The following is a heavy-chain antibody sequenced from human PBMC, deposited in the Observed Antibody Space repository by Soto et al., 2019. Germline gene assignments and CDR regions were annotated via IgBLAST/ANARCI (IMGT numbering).Heavy chain of an antibody. D-gene: IGHD2-15*01. CDR3: ASLSGYRYYFDY. J-gene: IGHJ4*02. Sequence: QQQLQESGSGLVKPLENLSLACTVSGLSIDRGAYSWSRIRQPPGKGLEWVGSISQGGDTYYNPSLTGRVTISVYRPRNQFSLNQTSVTAVDTAVYFCASLSGYRYYFDYWGQGILVTVSS. CDR1: GLSIDRGAYS. CDR2: ISQGGDT. V-gene: IGHV4-30-2*01.